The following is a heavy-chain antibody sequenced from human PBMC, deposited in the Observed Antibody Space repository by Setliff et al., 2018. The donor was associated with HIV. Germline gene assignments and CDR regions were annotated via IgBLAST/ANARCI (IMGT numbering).Heavy chain of an antibody. D-gene: IGHD3-22*01. CDR2: LFYSGST. V-gene: IGHV4-59*05. CDR3: ARATGDSGYPRFFHY. CDR1: GGSISSYY. Sequence: SETLSLTCTVSGGSISSYYWSWIRQPPGKGLEWIGSLFYSGSTYYNPSLKGRVTISVDTSKNQFSLKLSSVTAADTAVYYCARATGDSGYPRFFHYWGQGTLVTVSS. J-gene: IGHJ4*02.